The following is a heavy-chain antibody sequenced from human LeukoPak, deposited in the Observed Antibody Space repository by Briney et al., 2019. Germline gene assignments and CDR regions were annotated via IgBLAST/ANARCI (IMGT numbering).Heavy chain of an antibody. J-gene: IGHJ4*02. CDR1: GFTFSNCG. CDR3: VKEQSSGGYRVADY. V-gene: IGHV3-30*18. CDR2: FSYDGSDI. Sequence: GRSLRLSCTDSGFTFSNCGMHWVRQAPGKRLEWVAVFSYDGSDIYYGDSVKGRFTISRDISKNTLYLQMNSLRAEDTAVYYCVKEQSSGGYRVADYWGQGTLVTVSS. D-gene: IGHD6-19*01.